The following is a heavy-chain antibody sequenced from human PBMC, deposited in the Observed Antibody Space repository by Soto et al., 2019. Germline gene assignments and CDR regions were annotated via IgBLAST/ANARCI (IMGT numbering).Heavy chain of an antibody. CDR1: GGTFSSYA. CDR2: IIPIFGTA. CDR3: ARDRVAAAADYYYYYGMDV. Sequence: GASVKVSCKASGGTFSSYAISWVRQAPGQGLEWMGGIIPIFGTANYAQKFQGRVTITADESTSTAYMELSSLRSEDTAVYYCARDRVAAAADYYYYYGMDVWGQGTTVTVSS. D-gene: IGHD6-13*01. V-gene: IGHV1-69*13. J-gene: IGHJ6*02.